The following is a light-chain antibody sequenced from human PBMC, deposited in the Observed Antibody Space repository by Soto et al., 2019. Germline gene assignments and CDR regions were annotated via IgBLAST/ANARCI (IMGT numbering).Light chain of an antibody. J-gene: IGKJ5*01. CDR2: GAS. V-gene: IGKV3-20*01. Sequence: VLTQSPGTLSLFPWETAHLSCSASQSVSSRLAWYQHKSGQAPRLLISGASRRATGIPDRFSGSGSGTDFTLTISRLESEDFALYYCQHYNGTSPISFGQGTRLEI. CDR1: QSVSSR. CDR3: QHYNGTSPIS.